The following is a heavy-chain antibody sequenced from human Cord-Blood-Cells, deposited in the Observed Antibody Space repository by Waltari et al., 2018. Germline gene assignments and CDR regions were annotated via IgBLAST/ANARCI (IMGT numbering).Heavy chain of an antibody. CDR3: ARETPYCSSTSCYAFDI. V-gene: IGHV3-7*01. CDR1: GFTFSSYW. Sequence: EVQLVESGGGLVQPGGSLRLSCAASGFTFSSYWMSWVRQAPGKGLEWVANIKQDGSEKYYVDSVKGRFTISRDNAKNSLYLQMNSLRAEDTAVYYCARETPYCSSTSCYAFDIWGQGTMVTVSS. CDR2: IKQDGSEK. J-gene: IGHJ3*02. D-gene: IGHD2-2*01.